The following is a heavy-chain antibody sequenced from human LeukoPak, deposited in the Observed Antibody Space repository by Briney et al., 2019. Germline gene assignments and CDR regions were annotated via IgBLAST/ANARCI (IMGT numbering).Heavy chain of an antibody. V-gene: IGHV4-59*13. CDR2: IHYRGTT. J-gene: IGHJ4*02. D-gene: IGHD6-19*01. CDR1: GASINSYY. Sequence: SETLSLACSVSGASINSYYWNWIRQSPGKGLEWLGNIHYRGTTNYNPSLKSRVTISIDTSKNQFSLKLSSVTAADTAVYYCARDYSSGWYYFDYWGQGTLVTVSS. CDR3: ARDYSSGWYYFDY.